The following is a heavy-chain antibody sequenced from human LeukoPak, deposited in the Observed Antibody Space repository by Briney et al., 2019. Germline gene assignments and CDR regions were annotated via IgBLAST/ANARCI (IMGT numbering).Heavy chain of an antibody. J-gene: IGHJ4*02. V-gene: IGHV3-64*01. CDR2: ISSNGDTT. D-gene: IGHD4-17*01. CDR1: GFTFSTYA. CDR3: ARVRYGDYSIDY. Sequence: GGSLRLSCAASGFTFSTYAMHWVRQAPGKGLEYVSAISSNGDTTNYANSVKGRFTISRDNSKNTLYLQMGSLRAEDMAVYYCARVRYGDYSIDYWGQGTLVTVSS.